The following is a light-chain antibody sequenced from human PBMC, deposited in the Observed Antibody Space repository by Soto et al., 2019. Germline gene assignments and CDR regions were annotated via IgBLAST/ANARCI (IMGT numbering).Light chain of an antibody. V-gene: IGKV1-39*01. CDR1: QSISSY. CDR3: QQRSNLVS. CDR2: AAS. J-gene: IGKJ5*01. Sequence: DIQMTQSPSSLSASVVDRVTITCRASQSISSYLNWYQQKPGKAPKLLIYAASSLQSGVPSRFSGSGSGTDFTLTISSLEPEDFAVYYCQQRSNLVSFGPGTRLEIK.